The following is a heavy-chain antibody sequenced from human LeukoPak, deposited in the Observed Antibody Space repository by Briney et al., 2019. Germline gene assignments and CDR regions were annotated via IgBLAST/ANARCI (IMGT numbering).Heavy chain of an antibody. V-gene: IGHV1-69*13. J-gene: IGHJ4*02. CDR2: IIPIFGTA. CDR3: ARGGYCSSTSCSYDY. D-gene: IGHD2-2*01. CDR1: GGTFSSYA. Sequence: SVKVSCKASGGTFSSYAISWVRQAPGQGLEWMGGIIPIFGTANYAQKFQGRVTITADESTSTAYMELSSLRSEDAAVYYCARGGYCSSTSCSYDYRGQGTLVTVSS.